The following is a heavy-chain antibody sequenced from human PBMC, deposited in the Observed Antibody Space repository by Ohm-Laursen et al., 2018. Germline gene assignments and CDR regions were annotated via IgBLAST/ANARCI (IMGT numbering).Heavy chain of an antibody. V-gene: IGHV1-8*01. J-gene: IGHJ4*02. D-gene: IGHD6-13*01. CDR3: ARGFLGIAAAGTKEYYFDY. CDR1: GYTFTSYD. Sequence: ASVKVSCKASGYTFTSYDINWVRQATGQGLEWMGWMNPNSGNTGYAQKFQGRVTMTRNTSISTAYMELSSLRSEDTAVYYCARGFLGIAAAGTKEYYFDYWGQGTLVNVSS. CDR2: MNPNSGNT.